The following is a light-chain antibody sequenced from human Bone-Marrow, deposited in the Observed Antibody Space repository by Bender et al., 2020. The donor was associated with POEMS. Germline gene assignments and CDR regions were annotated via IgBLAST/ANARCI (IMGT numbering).Light chain of an antibody. Sequence: SSELTQPPSVSVSPGQTARIPCSGDALPKQYAYWYQQKSGQAPVLIIYKDTERPSGIPERFSGSTSGTTVTLTISGVQAEDEADYFCQSADTSGILFGGGTKLTVL. V-gene: IGLV3-25*03. J-gene: IGLJ2*01. CDR3: QSADTSGIL. CDR1: ALPKQY. CDR2: KDT.